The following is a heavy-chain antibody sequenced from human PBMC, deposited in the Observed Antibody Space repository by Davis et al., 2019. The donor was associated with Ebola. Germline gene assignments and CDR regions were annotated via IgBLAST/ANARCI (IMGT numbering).Heavy chain of an antibody. CDR3: AKMVGWLQQSGEEYFQN. CDR1: GFTFSDYY. Sequence: GGSLRLSCAGSGFTFSDYYMSWIRQAPGKGLEWVSFISGSATTVSYADSVRGRFTISRDNAKNSLYLQMHSLRAEDTAVYYCAKMVGWLQQSGEEYFQNWGQGTLVTVS. V-gene: IGHV3-11*01. J-gene: IGHJ1*01. CDR2: ISGSATTV. D-gene: IGHD5-24*01.